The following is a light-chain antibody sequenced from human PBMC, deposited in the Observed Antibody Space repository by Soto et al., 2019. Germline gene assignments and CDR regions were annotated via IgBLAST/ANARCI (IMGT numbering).Light chain of an antibody. V-gene: IGKV1-39*01. CDR1: QTIITY. J-gene: IGKJ1*01. CDR2: AAS. CDR3: QQSYNSPQA. Sequence: DIQMSQSPSSLSASLGDEVTISCRASQTIITYLNWYQLKPGKPPRLLMYAASSLQSGVPSRFSGSGSGTEFTLTISSLQPEDFATYSCQQSYNSPQAFGQGTKVDIK.